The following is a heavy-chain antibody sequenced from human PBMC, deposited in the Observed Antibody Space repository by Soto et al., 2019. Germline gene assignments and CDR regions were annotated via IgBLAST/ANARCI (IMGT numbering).Heavy chain of an antibody. CDR1: GGTSSGYT. D-gene: IGHD3-10*01. V-gene: IGHV1-69*01. Sequence: QVQLVQSGAEVKEPGSSVKVSCRASGGTSSGYTISWVRLAPGQGLEWVGGIIPIFGTTAYAQKFQDRVTITADESTSAVYMELSSLTSDDTAVYYCARGGEATYSTAGSPPNYWGQGTLVTVSS. J-gene: IGHJ4*02. CDR2: IIPIFGTT. CDR3: ARGGEATYSTAGSPPNY.